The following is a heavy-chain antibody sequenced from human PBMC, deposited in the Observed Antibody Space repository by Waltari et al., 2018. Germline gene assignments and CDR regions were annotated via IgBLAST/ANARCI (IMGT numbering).Heavy chain of an antibody. CDR3: AKDWGSVTPIYFDF. J-gene: IGHJ4*01. CDR2: ISYDGSKK. CDR1: GFTFSRYG. D-gene: IGHD3-16*01. Sequence: QVQLVESGGGVVQPARYLRLSCAASGFTFSRYGMHWVRQAPGKGLEWVAVISYDGSKKYSADAVKGRFTRSRENSKNTLCLQLNSLRAHATAVYYCAKDWGSVTPIYFDFWGHGTLVTVSS. V-gene: IGHV3-30*18.